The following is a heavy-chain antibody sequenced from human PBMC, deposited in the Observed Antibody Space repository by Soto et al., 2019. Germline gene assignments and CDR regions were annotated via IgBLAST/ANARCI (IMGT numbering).Heavy chain of an antibody. V-gene: IGHV1-18*01. Sequence: QVQLVQSGAEVKKPGASVKVSCKASGYTFTSYAISWVRQAPGQGLEWVGWISAYNVNTNYAQKLPGRVTMTTDTSTRTADMELRSLRSDDTAVYLCAREAPPEDYWGQGTLVTVSS. CDR3: AREAPPEDY. CDR2: ISAYNVNT. J-gene: IGHJ4*02. CDR1: GYTFTSYA.